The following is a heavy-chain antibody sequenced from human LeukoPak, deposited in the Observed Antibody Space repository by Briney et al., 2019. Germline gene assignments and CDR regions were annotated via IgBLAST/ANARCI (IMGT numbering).Heavy chain of an antibody. CDR3: ARDGSSGWYAAFDI. D-gene: IGHD6-19*01. Sequence: ASVKVSCKASGGTFSSYAISWVRQAPGQGLEWMGRIIPILGIANYAQKFQGRVTITADKSTSTAYMELSSLRSEDTAVYYCARDGSSGWYAAFDIWGQGTMATVSS. CDR2: IIPILGIA. J-gene: IGHJ3*02. CDR1: GGTFSSYA. V-gene: IGHV1-69*04.